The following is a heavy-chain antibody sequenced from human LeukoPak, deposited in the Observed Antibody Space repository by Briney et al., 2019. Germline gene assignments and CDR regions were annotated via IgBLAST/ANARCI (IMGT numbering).Heavy chain of an antibody. Sequence: GGSLRLSCAASGFTFSTYGMNWVRQAPGKGLEWVSYISSTGSNIYYADSVKGRFTISRGNAKNSLYLLMNSLRTEDTAVYYCAATYYYDGSGDYWGQGTLVTVSS. D-gene: IGHD3-22*01. CDR1: GFTFSTYG. CDR3: AATYYYDGSGDY. CDR2: ISSTGSNI. V-gene: IGHV3-48*03. J-gene: IGHJ4*02.